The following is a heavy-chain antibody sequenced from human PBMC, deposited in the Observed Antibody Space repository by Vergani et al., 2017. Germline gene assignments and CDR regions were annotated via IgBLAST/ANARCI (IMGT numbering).Heavy chain of an antibody. CDR2: INPNSGGT. Sequence: QVQLVQSGAEVKKPGASVKVSCKASGYTFTGYYMHWVRQAPEQGLEWMGWINPNSGGTNYAQKFQGRVTMTRDTSISTAYMELSRLRSDDTAVYYCARDLGGDGYNYGAFDIWGQGTMVTVSS. D-gene: IGHD5-24*01. CDR3: ARDLGGDGYNYGAFDI. J-gene: IGHJ3*02. V-gene: IGHV1-2*02. CDR1: GYTFTGYY.